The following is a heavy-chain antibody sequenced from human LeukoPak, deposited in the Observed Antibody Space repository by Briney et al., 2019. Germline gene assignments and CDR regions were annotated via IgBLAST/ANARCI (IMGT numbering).Heavy chain of an antibody. CDR2: IHYSGST. CDR1: GGSISSYY. V-gene: IGHV4-59*12. CDR3: ARDPLTGIAVAGKDY. D-gene: IGHD6-19*01. J-gene: IGHJ4*02. Sequence: SETLSLTCTVSGGSISSYYWSWIRQPPGKGLEWIGYIHYSGSTNYNPSLKSRVTISVDTSKNQFSLKLSSVTAADTAVYYCARDPLTGIAVAGKDYWGQGTLVTVSS.